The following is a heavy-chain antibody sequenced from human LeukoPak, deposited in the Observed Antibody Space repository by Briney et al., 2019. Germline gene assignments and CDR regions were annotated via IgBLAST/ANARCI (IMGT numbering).Heavy chain of an antibody. CDR1: GFTFSSYS. J-gene: IGHJ3*02. V-gene: IGHV3-21*01. Sequence: PGGSLRLSCAASGFTFSSYSMNWVRQAPGKGLEWVSSISSSSSYIYYADSVKGRFTISRDNAKSSLYLQMNSLRAEDTAVYYCARASVVPAAPDAFDIWGQGTMVTVSS. D-gene: IGHD2-2*01. CDR2: ISSSSSYI. CDR3: ARASVVPAAPDAFDI.